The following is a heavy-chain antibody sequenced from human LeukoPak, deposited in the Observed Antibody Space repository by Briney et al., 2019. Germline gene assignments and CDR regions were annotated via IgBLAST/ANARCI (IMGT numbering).Heavy chain of an antibody. J-gene: IGHJ4*01. CDR3: ARDRHDSTGYYYDY. Sequence: SETLSLTCSVSGGSMNSYYWSWIRQSPGKGLEWIGYTYYIGSPNYNPSLKSRVTISVDTSKNQFSLRLTSVTAADTAVYYCARDRHDSTGYYYDYWGHGALVTISS. D-gene: IGHD3-22*01. V-gene: IGHV4-59*01. CDR2: TYYIGSP. CDR1: GGSMNSYY.